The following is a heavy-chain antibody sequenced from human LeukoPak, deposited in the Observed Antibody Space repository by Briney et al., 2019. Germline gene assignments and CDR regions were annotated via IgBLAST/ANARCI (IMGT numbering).Heavy chain of an antibody. Sequence: ASVKVSCKASGYTFTGYYMHWVRQAPGQGLEWMGWINPNSGGTNYAQKFQGWVTMTRDTSISTAYMELSRLRSDDTAVCYCARGPWIQLWLLDYWGQGTLVTVSS. D-gene: IGHD5-18*01. CDR2: INPNSGGT. J-gene: IGHJ4*02. CDR1: GYTFTGYY. V-gene: IGHV1-2*04. CDR3: ARGPWIQLWLLDY.